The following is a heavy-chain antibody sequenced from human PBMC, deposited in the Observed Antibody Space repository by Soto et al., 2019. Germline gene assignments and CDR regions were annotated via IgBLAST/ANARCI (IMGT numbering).Heavy chain of an antibody. D-gene: IGHD3-16*02. CDR3: PTGEGGGDQFRRFDY. Sequence: QVQLVQSGAEVKKPGSSVKVSCKASGGTFSSYTISWVRQAPGQGLEWMGRIIPILGIANYAQKFQGRVTITADKSTSTANMELSSLRSEDTAVYYCPTGEGGGDQFRRFDYWGQGTLVTVSS. V-gene: IGHV1-69*02. J-gene: IGHJ4*02. CDR1: GGTFSSYT. CDR2: IIPILGIA.